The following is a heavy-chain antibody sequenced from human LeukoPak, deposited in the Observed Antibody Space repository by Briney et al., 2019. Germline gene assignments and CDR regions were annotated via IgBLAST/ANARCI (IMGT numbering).Heavy chain of an antibody. J-gene: IGHJ4*02. CDR2: IYYSGST. V-gene: IGHV4-59*01. Sequence: SETLSLTCTVSGGSISSYYWSWIRQPPGKGLEWIGYIYYSGSTNYNPSLKSRVTISVDTSKNQFSLKLGSVTAADTAVYYCAXXXYDFWSGAYYLDYWGQGTLVTVSS. CDR3: AXXXYDFWSGAYYLDY. CDR1: GGSISSYY. D-gene: IGHD3-3*01.